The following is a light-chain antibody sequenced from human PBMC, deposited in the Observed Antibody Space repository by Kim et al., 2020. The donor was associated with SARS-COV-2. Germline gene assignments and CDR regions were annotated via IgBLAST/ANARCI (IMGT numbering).Light chain of an antibody. CDR1: QSFRRW. Sequence: GDSVTITCRASQSFRRWLAWYQEKPGKVPKLLIYTTSSLEGGVPSRFSGSGSGTDFTLTITSLQPDDSATYFCQQYYNFPITFGQGTRLEIK. V-gene: IGKV1-5*03. CDR2: TTS. CDR3: QQYYNFPIT. J-gene: IGKJ5*01.